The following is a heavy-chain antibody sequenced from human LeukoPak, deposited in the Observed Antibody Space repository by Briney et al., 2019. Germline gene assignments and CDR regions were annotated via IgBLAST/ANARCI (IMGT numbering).Heavy chain of an antibody. D-gene: IGHD3-3*01. CDR3: AREESDFWSGTGSI. CDR1: GFTFSSYS. J-gene: IGHJ3*02. V-gene: IGHV3-21*01. Sequence: GRSLRLSCAASGFTFSSYSMNWVRQAPGKGLEWVSSISSSSSYIYYADSVKGRFTISRDNAKNSLYLQMNSLRAEDTAVYYCAREESDFWSGTGSIWGQGTMVTVSS. CDR2: ISSSSSYI.